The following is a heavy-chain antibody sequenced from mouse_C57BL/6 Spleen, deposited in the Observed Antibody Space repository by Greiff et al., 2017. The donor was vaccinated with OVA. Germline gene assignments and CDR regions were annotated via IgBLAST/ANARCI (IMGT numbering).Heavy chain of an antibody. CDR1: GFTFSDYY. CDR2: INYDGSST. J-gene: IGHJ4*01. D-gene: IGHD3-2*02. V-gene: IGHV5-16*01. Sequence: EVKLVESEGGLVQPGSSMKLSCTASGFTFSDYYMAWVRQVPEKGLEWVANINYDGSSTYYLDSLKSRFIISRDNAKNILYLQMSSLKSEDTATYDCARDGGETAQATGAMDYWGQGTSVTVSS. CDR3: ARDGGETAQATGAMDY.